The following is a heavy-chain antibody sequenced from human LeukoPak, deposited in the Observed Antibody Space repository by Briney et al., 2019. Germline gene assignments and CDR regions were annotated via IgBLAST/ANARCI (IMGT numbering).Heavy chain of an antibody. V-gene: IGHV1-2*02. CDR3: ARDLLATMVRGVIIPQDVADHNWFDP. CDR1: GYTFTGYY. J-gene: IGHJ5*02. Sequence: ASVKVSCKASGYTFTGYYMHWVRQAPGQGLEWMGWINPNSGGTNYAQKFQGRVTMTTDTSTSTAYMELRSLRSDDTAVYYCARDLLATMVRGVIIPQDVADHNWFDPWGQGTLVTVSS. CDR2: INPNSGGT. D-gene: IGHD3-10*01.